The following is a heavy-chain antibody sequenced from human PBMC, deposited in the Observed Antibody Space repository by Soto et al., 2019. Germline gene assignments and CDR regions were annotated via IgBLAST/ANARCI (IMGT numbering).Heavy chain of an antibody. CDR2: IYYSGST. CDR1: GGSISSSSYY. CDR3: ARHDRTDKWDGGIDY. D-gene: IGHD1-26*01. J-gene: IGHJ4*02. Sequence: KASETLSLTCTVSGGSISSSSYYWGWIRQPPGKGLEWIGSIYYSGSTYYNPSLKSRVTISVDTSKNQFSLKLSSVTAADTAVYYCARHDRTDKWDGGIDYWGQGTLVTVSS. V-gene: IGHV4-39*01.